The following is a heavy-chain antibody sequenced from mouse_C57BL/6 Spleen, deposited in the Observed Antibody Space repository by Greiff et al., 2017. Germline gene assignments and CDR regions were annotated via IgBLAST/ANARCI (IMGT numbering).Heavy chain of an antibody. CDR2: IYPGDGDT. Sequence: QVQLQQSGAELVRPGASVTLSCTASGYAFSSSWMNWVKQRPGKGLEWIGRIYPGDGDTNYNGKFKGKATLTADKSSSTAYMQLSSLTSEDSAVYFCARRGYYGSSYYFDYWGQGTTLTVSS. V-gene: IGHV1-82*01. CDR3: ARRGYYGSSYYFDY. CDR1: GYAFSSSW. J-gene: IGHJ2*01. D-gene: IGHD1-1*01.